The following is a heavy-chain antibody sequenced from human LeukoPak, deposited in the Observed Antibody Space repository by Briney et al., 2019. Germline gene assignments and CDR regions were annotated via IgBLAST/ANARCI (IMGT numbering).Heavy chain of an antibody. CDR3: ARGIWSTTVTAYYLDY. CDR1: GFTFSSYW. V-gene: IGHV3-7*01. J-gene: IGHJ4*02. CDR2: IKQDGSEK. D-gene: IGHD4-17*01. Sequence: GGSLRLSCAASGFTFSSYWMSWVRQAPGKGLEWVANIKQDGSEKYYVDSVKGRFTTSRDNAKNSLYLQMNSLRAEDTAVYYCARGIWSTTVTAYYLDYWGQGTLVTVSS.